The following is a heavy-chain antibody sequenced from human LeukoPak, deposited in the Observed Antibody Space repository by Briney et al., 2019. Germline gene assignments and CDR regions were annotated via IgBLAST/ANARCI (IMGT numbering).Heavy chain of an antibody. V-gene: IGHV4-34*01. CDR2: INHSGST. J-gene: IGHJ3*02. Sequence: PSETLSLTCAVYGGSFSGYYWSWIRQPPGKGLEWIGEINHSGSTNYNPSLKSRVTISVDTSKNQFSLKLSSVTAADTAVYYCARRRIFGVAIATGAFDIWGQETMVTVSS. CDR3: ARRRIFGVAIATGAFDI. D-gene: IGHD3-3*01. CDR1: GGSFSGYY.